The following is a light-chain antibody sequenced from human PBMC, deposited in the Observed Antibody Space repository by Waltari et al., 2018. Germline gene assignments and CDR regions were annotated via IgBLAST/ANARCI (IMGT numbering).Light chain of an antibody. CDR3: QQHKSRPFT. V-gene: IGKV1-17*03. J-gene: IGKJ3*01. CDR1: QTVSSY. Sequence: DIQMTQSPSSLSASVGDRVTITCRSSQTVSSYLAWYQQKPGKVPQLLIYGASYLQSGVPSRFSGSGSGTEFTLTISSLQPEDFATYYCQQHKSRPFTFGPGTKLDIK. CDR2: GAS.